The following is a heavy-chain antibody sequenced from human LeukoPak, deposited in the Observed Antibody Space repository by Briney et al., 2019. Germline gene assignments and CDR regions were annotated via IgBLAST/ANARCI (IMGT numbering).Heavy chain of an antibody. CDR1: GGSISSTGYY. Sequence: PSETLSLTCTVSGGSISSTGYYWDWIRQPPGKGLEWIGSIYYSETTYYNSSLKSRVTISLNTSKNQFSLRLNSVTAADTAVYYCARQVSDYYYYYIDVWGKGATVTVSS. D-gene: IGHD5/OR15-5a*01. CDR2: IYYSETT. CDR3: ARQVSDYYYYYIDV. J-gene: IGHJ6*03. V-gene: IGHV4-39*01.